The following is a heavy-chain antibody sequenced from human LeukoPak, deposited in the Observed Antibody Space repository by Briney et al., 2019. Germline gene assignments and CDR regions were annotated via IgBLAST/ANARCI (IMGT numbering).Heavy chain of an antibody. J-gene: IGHJ4*02. Sequence: SETLSLTCTVSGGSISSYYWSWIRQPPGKGLEWIGYISYSGSTTYSPSLKSRVTISVDSSKTQFSLKLNSVTSAGTAVYYCARYIGYGNYEYWGQGTLVTVSS. CDR1: GGSISSYY. V-gene: IGHV4-59*01. D-gene: IGHD3-3*01. CDR3: ARYIGYGNYEY. CDR2: ISYSGST.